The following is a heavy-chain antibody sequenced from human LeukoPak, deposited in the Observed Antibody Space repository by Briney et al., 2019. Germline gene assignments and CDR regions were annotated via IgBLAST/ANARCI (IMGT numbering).Heavy chain of an antibody. V-gene: IGHV4-59*11. J-gene: IGHJ4*02. CDR2: LLDSWRT. D-gene: IGHD5-18*01. Sequence: SETLSLTCTVSGASMSTHYWSWLRQPPGKGLEWIGYLLDSWRTKDNPSLQSRVTLSADTSRNQFSLRLTSVTAADTAVYYCATIRRGSIYGYFDFWGQGILVTVSS. CDR3: ATIRRGSIYGYFDF. CDR1: GASMSTHY.